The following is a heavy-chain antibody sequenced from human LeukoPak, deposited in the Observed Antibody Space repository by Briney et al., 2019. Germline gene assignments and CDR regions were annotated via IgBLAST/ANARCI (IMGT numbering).Heavy chain of an antibody. CDR1: GFSFSDYG. CDR2: MQHDGSVI. CDR3: AQDVLIERVPGTGPGS. Sequence: PGGSLGLSCAASGFSFSDYGTHWVRQAPGKGLEWVAFMQHDGSVIFYADSVKGRFTISRDNSKNTVYLQMSSLRTDDTAVYFCAQDVLIERVPGTGPGSWGQGTLVTVSS. V-gene: IGHV3-30*02. J-gene: IGHJ5*02. D-gene: IGHD1-1*01.